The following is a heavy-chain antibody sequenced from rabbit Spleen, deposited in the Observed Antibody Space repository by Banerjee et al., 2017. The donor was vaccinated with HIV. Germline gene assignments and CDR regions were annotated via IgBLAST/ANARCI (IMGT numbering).Heavy chain of an antibody. CDR1: GFDFSNYYM. V-gene: IGHV1S45*01. CDR2: INTITGKT. CDR3: ARDLAGTSFSTYGMDL. Sequence: QEQLLESGGGLVKPEGSLTLSCKASGFDFSNYYMSWVRQAPGKGLEWIGCINTITGKTVYATWAKGRFTISRASSTTVFLQMTSLTAADTATYFCARDLAGTSFSTYGMDLWGPGTLVTVS. J-gene: IGHJ6*01. D-gene: IGHD8-1*01.